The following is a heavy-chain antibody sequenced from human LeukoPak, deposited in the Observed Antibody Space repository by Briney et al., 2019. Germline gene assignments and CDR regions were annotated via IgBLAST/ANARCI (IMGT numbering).Heavy chain of an antibody. D-gene: IGHD2-15*01. CDR1: GGSFSGYY. V-gene: IGHV4-34*01. CDR3: ARRVVVAASQFDY. Sequence: PSETLSLTCAVYGGSFSGYYWSWIRQPPGKGLEWIGEITHSGSTNYNPSLKSRVTISVDTSKNQFSLKLSSVTAADTAVYYCARRVVVAASQFDYWGQGTLVTVSS. J-gene: IGHJ4*02. CDR2: ITHSGST.